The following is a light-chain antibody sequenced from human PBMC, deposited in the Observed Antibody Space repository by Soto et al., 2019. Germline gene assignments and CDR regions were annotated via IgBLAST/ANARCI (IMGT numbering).Light chain of an antibody. Sequence: DIQMTQSPSTLSASVGDRVTITCRASESISSWLAWFQQKPGKAPKLLIYKASILQSGVSSMFSGSESGTEFTLTISSLQPDDFATYFCQQYSAKWTFGQGTKVEIK. CDR2: KAS. V-gene: IGKV1-5*03. CDR3: QQYSAKWT. J-gene: IGKJ1*01. CDR1: ESISSW.